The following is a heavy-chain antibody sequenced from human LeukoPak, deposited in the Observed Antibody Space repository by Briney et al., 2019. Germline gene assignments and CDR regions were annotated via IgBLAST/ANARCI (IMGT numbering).Heavy chain of an antibody. V-gene: IGHV3-7*01. J-gene: IGHJ4*02. CDR2: IKQDGSEK. D-gene: IGHD3-16*01. Sequence: GGSLRLSCATSGFTFSSYWMSWVRQAPGKGLEWVANIKQDGSEKYYVYSVKSRFTISRGNAKNSLYLQMNSLRAEETAVYYCARDPGEVYDYFDYWGQGTLVTVSS. CDR3: ARDPGEVYDYFDY. CDR1: GFTFSSYW.